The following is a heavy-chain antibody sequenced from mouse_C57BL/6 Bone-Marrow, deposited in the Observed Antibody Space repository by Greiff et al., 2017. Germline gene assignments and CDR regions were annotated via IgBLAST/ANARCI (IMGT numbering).Heavy chain of an antibody. J-gene: IGHJ3*01. CDR2: IHPNSGST. CDR1: GYTFTSYW. CDR3: AGVYYDYDGGGPWFAY. D-gene: IGHD2-4*01. Sequence: QVQLQQPGAELVKPGASVKLSCKASGYTFTSYWMHWVKQRPGQGLEWIGMIHPNSGSTNYNEKFKSKATLTVDKSSSTAYMQLSSLTSEDSAVYYGAGVYYDYDGGGPWFAYWGQGTLVTVSA. V-gene: IGHV1-64*01.